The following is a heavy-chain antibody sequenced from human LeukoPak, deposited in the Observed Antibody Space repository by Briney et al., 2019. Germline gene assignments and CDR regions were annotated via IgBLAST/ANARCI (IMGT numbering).Heavy chain of an antibody. J-gene: IGHJ4*02. D-gene: IGHD6-19*01. V-gene: IGHV3-23*01. CDR1: GFTFSSYA. CDR3: AESPTGYSSGWYVY. CDR2: ISGSGGST. Sequence: GGSLRLSCAASGFTFSSYAMSWVRQAPGKGLEWLSAISGSGGSTYYADSVKGRFTISRDNSKNTLYLQMNSLRAEDTAVYYCAESPTGYSSGWYVYWGQGTLVTVSS.